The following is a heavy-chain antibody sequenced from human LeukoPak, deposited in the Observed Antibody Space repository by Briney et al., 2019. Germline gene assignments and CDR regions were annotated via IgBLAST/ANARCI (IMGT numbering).Heavy chain of an antibody. Sequence: SQTLSLTCAVSGGSSRSGDYFWSWIRQPPGKGLEWIGHIHYSGNTYYNPSLKSRVSISVDTSKNQFSLKLSSVTAADTAVYYGARESSSWFSRHFDYWGQGTLVTVSS. CDR1: GGSSRSGDYF. V-gene: IGHV4-30-4*01. CDR2: IHYSGNT. D-gene: IGHD6-13*01. CDR3: ARESSSWFSRHFDY. J-gene: IGHJ4*02.